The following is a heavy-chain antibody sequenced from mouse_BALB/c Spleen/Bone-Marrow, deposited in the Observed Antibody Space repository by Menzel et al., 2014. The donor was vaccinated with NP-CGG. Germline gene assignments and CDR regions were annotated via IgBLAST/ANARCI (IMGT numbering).Heavy chain of an antibody. CDR3: ARRDGYLFAY. J-gene: IGHJ3*01. CDR1: GFFLTSYG. D-gene: IGHD2-3*01. CDR2: IWSDGST. Sequence: QVQLQQSGPGLVQPSQSLSITCTVSGFFLTSYGVHWVRQSPGKGLEWLGVIWSDGSTDYNAAFISRLNISKDNSKSQIFFKMNSLQPNDTAIYFWARRDGYLFAYWGQGTLVTVSA. V-gene: IGHV2-2*02.